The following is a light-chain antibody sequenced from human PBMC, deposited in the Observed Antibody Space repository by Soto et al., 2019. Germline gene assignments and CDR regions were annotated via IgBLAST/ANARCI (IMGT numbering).Light chain of an antibody. V-gene: IGKV3-20*01. CDR2: GAS. CDR1: QSVSSSY. CDR3: QQYGSSPRT. J-gene: IGKJ1*01. Sequence: IVLTQSPATLSLSPGARATLSCRASQSVSSSYLAWYQQKPGQAPRLLIYGASSRATGIPDRFSGSGSGTDFTLTISRLEPEDFAVYYCQQYGSSPRTFGQGTKVDIK.